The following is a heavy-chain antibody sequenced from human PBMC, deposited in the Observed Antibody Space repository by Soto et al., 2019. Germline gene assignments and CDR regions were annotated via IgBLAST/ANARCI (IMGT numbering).Heavy chain of an antibody. V-gene: IGHV3-74*03. CDR1: GFTFSSSW. J-gene: IGHJ2*01. D-gene: IGHD3-10*01. CDR3: VRNPSSIYGFFDL. CDR2: IKSDGTSI. Sequence: EVQLVESGGGLVQPGGSLRLSCAASGFTFSSSWVHWVRQTPGKGLVWVSRIKSDGTSITYADSVKGRFTISRNNAKNTGYLQMNSLRVEDTAVYYCVRNPSSIYGFFDLWGRGTLVTVSS.